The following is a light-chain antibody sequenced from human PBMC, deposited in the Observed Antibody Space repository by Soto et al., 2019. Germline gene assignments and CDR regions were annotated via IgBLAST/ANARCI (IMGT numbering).Light chain of an antibody. CDR3: QQYVSTPWT. CDR2: GAS. Sequence: ETVLTQSPATVSLSPGDRATLPCRASQFVSNNFLAWYQQRPGQAPRLLIYGASSRATGIPDRFSGSGSGTDFTLTISRLEPEDFAIYHCQQYVSTPWTFGQGTKVDIK. CDR1: QFVSNNF. V-gene: IGKV3-20*01. J-gene: IGKJ1*01.